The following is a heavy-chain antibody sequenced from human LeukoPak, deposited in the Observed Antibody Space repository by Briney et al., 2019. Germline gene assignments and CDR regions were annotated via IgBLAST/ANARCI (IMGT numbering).Heavy chain of an antibody. CDR2: ISYDGSNK. V-gene: IGHV3-30*18. CDR3: AKDILTGFGDY. D-gene: IGHD3-9*01. J-gene: IGHJ4*02. CDR1: GFTFSSYG. Sequence: GGSLRLSCAASGFTFSSYGMHWVRQAPGKGLEWVAVISYDGSNKYYADSVKGRFTISRDNSKNTLYLQMNSLRAEDTAVYYCAKDILTGFGDYWGPGTLVTVSS.